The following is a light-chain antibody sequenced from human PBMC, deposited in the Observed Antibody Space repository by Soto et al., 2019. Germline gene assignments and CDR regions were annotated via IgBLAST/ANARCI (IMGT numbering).Light chain of an antibody. J-gene: IGLJ7*01. CDR3: QSFDRSLSGWV. CDR1: SSNIGAGYD. CDR2: NNN. V-gene: IGLV1-40*01. Sequence: QSVLTQPPSVSGAPGQRVTISCTGSSSNIGAGYDVQWYQQLPGTAPKLLISNNNNRPSGVPDRFSGSKSDTSASLAITGIQAENEADWYCQSFDRSLSGWVFGGDTLLAVL.